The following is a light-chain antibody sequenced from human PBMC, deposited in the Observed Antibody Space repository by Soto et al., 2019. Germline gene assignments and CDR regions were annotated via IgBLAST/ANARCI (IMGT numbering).Light chain of an antibody. CDR2: EVS. V-gene: IGLV2-14*01. J-gene: IGLJ1*01. CDR3: SSYTSSSTLV. Sequence: LTQPASVSGSPGQSITISCTGSSSDVGGYNYVSWYQQHPGKAPRLMISEVSNRPSRVSNRFSGSKSGNTASLTISGLQAEDEADYYCSSYTSSSTLVFGTGTKVTVL. CDR1: SSDVGGYNY.